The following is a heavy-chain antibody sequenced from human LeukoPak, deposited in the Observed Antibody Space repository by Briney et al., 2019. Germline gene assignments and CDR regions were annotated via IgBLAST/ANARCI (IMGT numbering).Heavy chain of an antibody. CDR2: ISANDVKI. D-gene: IGHD1-1*01. V-gene: IGHV1-18*01. Sequence: ASVTLSCTASGFVFTGYGFTWVRQAPGQGIEWMGWISANDVKIHYSERHQGRMTMSTDTVTSTVYMELRSLRSDDTAVYYCARELHVERDDYWGQGTLVTVSS. CDR1: GFVFTGYG. J-gene: IGHJ4*02. CDR3: ARELHVERDDY.